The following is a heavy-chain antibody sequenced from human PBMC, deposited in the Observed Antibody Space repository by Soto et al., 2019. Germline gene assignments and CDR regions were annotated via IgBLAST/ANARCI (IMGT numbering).Heavy chain of an antibody. V-gene: IGHV1-69*01. CDR2: IIPIFGTA. J-gene: IGHJ5*02. CDR3: ARSADSSGYPHHNWFDP. Sequence: QVQLVQSGAEVKKPGSSVKVSCKASGGTFSSYAISWVRQAPGQGLEWMGGIIPIFGTANYAQKFQGRVTITADESTSTAYMELSSLRSEDTAVYYCARSADSSGYPHHNWFDPWGKGTLVTVSS. D-gene: IGHD3-22*01. CDR1: GGTFSSYA.